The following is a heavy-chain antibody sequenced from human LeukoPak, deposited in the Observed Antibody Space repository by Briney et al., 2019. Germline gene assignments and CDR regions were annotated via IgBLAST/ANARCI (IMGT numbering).Heavy chain of an antibody. CDR1: GFAFSNYS. V-gene: IGHV3-21*01. CDR3: ARGGSSSFAFDY. J-gene: IGHJ4*02. CDR2: ISSRNSFI. D-gene: IGHD6-13*01. Sequence: GGSLRLSCAATGFAFSNYSMNWDRQAPGKGLEWVSSISSRNSFIYYADSVKGRFTVSRDNAKNSLYLQMNSLRAEDTAVYYCARGGSSSFAFDYWGQGTLVTVSS.